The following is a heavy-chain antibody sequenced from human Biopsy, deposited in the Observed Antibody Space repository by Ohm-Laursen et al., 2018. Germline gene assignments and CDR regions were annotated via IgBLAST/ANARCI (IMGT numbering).Heavy chain of an antibody. D-gene: IGHD5-12*01. Sequence: SQTLSLTCTVSGDSISSGGNYWSWIRQFPGKGLERIAYIYHTGSTYYNPSLKSRLSIAIDTSKNQFSVSLRSVTAADTAVYYCARADMVTTIVDYWGQGTLVTVSS. CDR2: IYHTGST. J-gene: IGHJ4*02. V-gene: IGHV4-31*03. CDR3: ARADMVTTIVDY. CDR1: GDSISSGGNY.